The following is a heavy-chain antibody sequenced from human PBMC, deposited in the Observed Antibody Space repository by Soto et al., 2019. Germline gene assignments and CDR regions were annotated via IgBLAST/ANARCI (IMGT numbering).Heavy chain of an antibody. CDR1: GDSISSSY. CDR2: IYYSGGA. Sequence: QVQLQESGPGLVRPSETLSLTCTVSGDSISSSYWSWIRQPPGKGLQWIGFIYYSGGANYTPSLKSRVTISIDTSKIQFPLRLSSVTAADTAVYYGATCSGGSCFQQGFDFWGQGTLVTVSS. D-gene: IGHD2-15*01. J-gene: IGHJ4*02. V-gene: IGHV4-59*01. CDR3: ATCSGGSCFQQGFDF.